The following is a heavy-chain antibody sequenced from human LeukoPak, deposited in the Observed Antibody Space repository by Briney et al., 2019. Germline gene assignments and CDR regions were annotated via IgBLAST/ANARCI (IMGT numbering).Heavy chain of an antibody. CDR3: AREVDSGSYYRAFDI. V-gene: IGHV3-11*01. CDR1: GFTFSDYY. CDR2: ISSSGSTI. D-gene: IGHD1-26*01. J-gene: IGHJ3*02. Sequence: GGSLRLSCAASGFTFSDYYMSWIRQAPGKGLEWVSYISSSGSTIYYADSVKGRFTISRDNAKNSLYLQMNSLRAEETALYYCAREVDSGSYYRAFDIWGKGTIVTVSS.